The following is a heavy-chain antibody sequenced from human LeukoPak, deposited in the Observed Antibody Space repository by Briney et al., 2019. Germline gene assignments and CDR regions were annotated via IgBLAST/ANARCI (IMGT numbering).Heavy chain of an antibody. CDR3: ARDPDYYGSGSTDY. CDR2: IIPIFGTA. CDR1: GGTFSSYA. Sequence: AASVKVSCKASGGTFSSYAISWVRQAPGQGLEWMGGIIPIFGTANYAQKLQGRVTMTTDTSTSTAYMELRSLRSDDTAVYYCARDPDYYGSGSTDYWGQGTLVTVSS. J-gene: IGHJ4*02. D-gene: IGHD3-10*01. V-gene: IGHV1-69*05.